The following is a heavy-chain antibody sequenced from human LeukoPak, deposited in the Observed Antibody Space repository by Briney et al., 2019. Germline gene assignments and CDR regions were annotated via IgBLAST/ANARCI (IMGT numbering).Heavy chain of an antibody. Sequence: GRSLRLSCAASGFTFSSYAMHWVRQAPGKGLEWVSLISGSTGSTYYADSVKGRFSISRDNSKNTVYLQMNSLRAEDTAVYYCVGAYDLRFWGQGTLVTVSS. CDR1: GFTFSSYA. V-gene: IGHV3-23*01. J-gene: IGHJ4*02. CDR2: ISGSTGST. CDR3: VGAYDLRF. D-gene: IGHD5-12*01.